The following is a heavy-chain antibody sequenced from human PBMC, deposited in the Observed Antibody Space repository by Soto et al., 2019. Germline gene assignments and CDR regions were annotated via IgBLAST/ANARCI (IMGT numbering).Heavy chain of an antibody. CDR1: GGSINSGGYY. Sequence: PSETLSLTCTVSGGSINSGGYYWSWIRQHPGRGLEWIGYIYYTGSTYYNPSLKSRVTISIDTSKNQFSLRLSSVTAADTAVYYCARRGLGKSGYYHYFDYWGQGTLVTVSS. CDR2: IYYTGST. J-gene: IGHJ4*02. CDR3: ARRGLGKSGYYHYFDY. D-gene: IGHD3-3*01. V-gene: IGHV4-31*03.